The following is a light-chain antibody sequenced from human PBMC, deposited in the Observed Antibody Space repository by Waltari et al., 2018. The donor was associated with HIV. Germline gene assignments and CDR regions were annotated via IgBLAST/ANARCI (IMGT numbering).Light chain of an antibody. V-gene: IGLV8-61*01. CDR2: DVN. CDR3: LLFVSGSWV. Sequence: PNWYRQAPGQSPRTLMYDVNSRSSGVPDRFSGSITGGKAVLTITGAQADDECVYYCLLFVSGSWVFGGGTKVTV. J-gene: IGLJ3*02.